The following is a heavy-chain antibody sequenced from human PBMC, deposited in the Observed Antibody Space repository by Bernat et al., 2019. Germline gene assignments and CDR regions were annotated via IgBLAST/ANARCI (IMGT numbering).Heavy chain of an antibody. D-gene: IGHD5-12*01. V-gene: IGHV3-7*03. CDR1: GFSFSHYW. Sequence: EVQLVESGGGLVQPGGSLRLSCAASGFSFSHYWMSWVRQAPGKGLEWVAHINQDGSEKYYLDSVKGRFTISRDNAKNSLYLQMNSLRAEDTAFYYCARDSSYERRRYYYHGMDVWGQGTTVTVSS. CDR3: ARDSSYERRRYYYHGMDV. CDR2: INQDGSEK. J-gene: IGHJ6*02.